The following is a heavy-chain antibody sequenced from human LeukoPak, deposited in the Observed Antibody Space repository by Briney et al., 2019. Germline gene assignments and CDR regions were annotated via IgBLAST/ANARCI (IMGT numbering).Heavy chain of an antibody. D-gene: IGHD1-26*01. Sequence: SETLSLTCTVSGGSISSGDYYWSWIRQPPGKGLEWIGYIYYSGSTYYNPSLKSRVTISVDTSKNQFSLKLSSVTAADTAVYYCARVEPLRYFDLWGCGTLVTVSS. V-gene: IGHV4-30-4*08. CDR2: IYYSGST. J-gene: IGHJ2*01. CDR1: GGSISSGDYY. CDR3: ARVEPLRYFDL.